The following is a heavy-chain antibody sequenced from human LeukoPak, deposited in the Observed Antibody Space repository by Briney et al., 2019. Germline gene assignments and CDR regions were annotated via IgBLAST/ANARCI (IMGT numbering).Heavy chain of an antibody. CDR3: SSAYYDPTGY. CDR2: INGDGSST. D-gene: IGHD3-22*01. J-gene: IGHJ4*02. CDR1: GFTFSRDW. V-gene: IGHV3-74*01. Sequence: GGSLRLSCAASGFTFSRDWMHWVRQAPGKGLAWVSRINGDGSSTSYADSVKGRFTISRDNAKNTLYLQMNSLRAEDTAVYYCSSAYYDPTGYWGQGTLVTVSS.